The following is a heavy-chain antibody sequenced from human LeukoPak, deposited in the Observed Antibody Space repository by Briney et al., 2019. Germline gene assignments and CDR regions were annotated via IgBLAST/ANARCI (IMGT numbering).Heavy chain of an antibody. CDR3: ARDAFPNMTPCFDY. J-gene: IGHJ4*02. CDR2: ISAYNGNT. Sequence: ASVNVSCKSSVYTFTSYGISWVRQPPGQGLEWMGWISAYNGNTNYAQKLQGRVTMTTDTSTSTAYMELRSLRSDDTAVYYCARDAFPNMTPCFDYWGQGTLVTVSS. D-gene: IGHD2-8*01. CDR1: VYTFTSYG. V-gene: IGHV1-18*01.